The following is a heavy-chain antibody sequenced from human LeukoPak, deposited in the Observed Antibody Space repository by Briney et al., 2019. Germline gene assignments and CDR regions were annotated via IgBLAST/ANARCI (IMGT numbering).Heavy chain of an antibody. Sequence: SETLSLTCTVSDGSITNYDWSWVRQPPGKGLEFIGHVHYSGTTNYNPSLRSRVTISIDTSKQHFFLKLSSVTAADTAVYYCARHSSRRPIDYWGQGTLVTVSS. D-gene: IGHD6-13*01. CDR2: VHYSGTT. CDR3: ARHSSRRPIDY. CDR1: DGSITNYD. V-gene: IGHV4-59*08. J-gene: IGHJ4*02.